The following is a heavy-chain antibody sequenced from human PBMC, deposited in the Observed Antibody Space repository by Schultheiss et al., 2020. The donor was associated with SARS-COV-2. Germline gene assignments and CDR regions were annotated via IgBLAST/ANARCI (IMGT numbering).Heavy chain of an antibody. CDR2: ISNSGSSK. V-gene: IGHV3-11*01. CDR1: GFTFSSND. CDR3: ARREMYSTSPLIDY. J-gene: IGHJ4*02. D-gene: IGHD6-6*01. Sequence: GGSLRLSCAGSGFTFSSNDMHWVRQATGKGLEWISYISNSGSSKFYADSVEGRFTISRDNAKNSLYLQMNSLRAEDTAVYYCARREMYSTSPLIDYWGQGTLVTVSS.